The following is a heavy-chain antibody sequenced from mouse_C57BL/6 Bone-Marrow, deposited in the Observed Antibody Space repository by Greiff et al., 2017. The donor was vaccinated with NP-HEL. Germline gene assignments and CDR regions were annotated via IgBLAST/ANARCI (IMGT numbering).Heavy chain of an antibody. CDR2: IDPSDSYT. CDR1: GYTFTSYW. D-gene: IGHD2-1*01. J-gene: IGHJ1*03. CDR3: APIYYGHWYFDV. Sequence: QVQLKQSGAELVKPGASVKLSCKASGYTFTSYWMQWVKQRPGQGLEWIGEIDPSDSYTNYNQKFKGKATLTVDTSSSTAYMQLSSLTSEDSAVYYCAPIYYGHWYFDVWGTGTTVTVSS. V-gene: IGHV1-50*01.